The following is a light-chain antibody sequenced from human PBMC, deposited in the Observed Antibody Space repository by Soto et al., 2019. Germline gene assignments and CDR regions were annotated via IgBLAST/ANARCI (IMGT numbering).Light chain of an antibody. V-gene: IGLV2-14*01. J-gene: IGLJ2*01. Sequence: QSALTQPASVSGSPGQSITISCTGTSSDVGGSNYVSWYQQHPGKAPKLMIYDVSNRPSGVSNRFSGSKSGYTASLTISGLQAEDEDDYYCSSYTSTTHVVFGGGTKLTVL. CDR3: SSYTSTTHVV. CDR2: DVS. CDR1: SSDVGGSNY.